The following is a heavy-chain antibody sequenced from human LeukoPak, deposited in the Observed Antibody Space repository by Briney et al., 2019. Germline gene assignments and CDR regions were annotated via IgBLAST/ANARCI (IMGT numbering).Heavy chain of an antibody. CDR2: MWYDGSEK. CDR3: ANVIVGATPKSDY. V-gene: IGHV3-33*06. CDR1: GFTFSHHG. D-gene: IGHD1-26*01. Sequence: SGGSLRLSCAASGFTFSHHGMHWVRQVPGKGLEWVAVMWYDGSEKYYSDSVKGRFFISRDNSKNTLYLQMDSLRAEDTALYYCANVIVGATPKSDYWGQGALVTVSS. J-gene: IGHJ4*02.